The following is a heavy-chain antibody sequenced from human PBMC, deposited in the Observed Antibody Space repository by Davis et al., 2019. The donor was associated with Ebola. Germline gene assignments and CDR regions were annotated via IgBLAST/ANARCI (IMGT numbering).Heavy chain of an antibody. D-gene: IGHD5-24*01. V-gene: IGHV4-38-2*02. Sequence: PSETLSLTCTVSGYSISSGYYWGWIRQPPGRGLQWIGSFYHSGSTYYNPSLKSRVTISVDTSRNQFSLKVTSATAADTAVYYCAGDTIGLDYWGQGTLVTVSS. CDR1: GYSISSGYY. CDR3: AGDTIGLDY. CDR2: FYHSGST. J-gene: IGHJ4*02.